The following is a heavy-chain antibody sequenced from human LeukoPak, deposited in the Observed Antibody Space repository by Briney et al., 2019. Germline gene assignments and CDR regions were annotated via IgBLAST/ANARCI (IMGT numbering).Heavy chain of an antibody. D-gene: IGHD2-15*01. J-gene: IGHJ6*02. V-gene: IGHV1-69*01. CDR1: GGTFSSYA. Sequence: GSSAKVSCKASGGTFSSYAISWVRQAPGQGLEWMGGIIPIFGTANYAQKFQGRVTITADESTSTAYMELSSLKSEDTAVYYCARVDGCSGGSCYSYYGMDVWGQGTTVTVSS. CDR2: IIPIFGTA. CDR3: ARVDGCSGGSCYSYYGMDV.